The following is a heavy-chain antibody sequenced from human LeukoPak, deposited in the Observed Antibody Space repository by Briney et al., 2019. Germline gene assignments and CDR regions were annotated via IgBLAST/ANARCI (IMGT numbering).Heavy chain of an antibody. Sequence: GGSLRLSCAASGFTFSSYWMSWVRQAPGKGLEWVANIKQDGSEKYYVDSVKGRFTISRDNAKHSLYLQMNSLRAEDTAVYYCARDGVAGTYYYYYGMDVWGQGTTVTVSS. D-gene: IGHD6-19*01. CDR2: IKQDGSEK. J-gene: IGHJ6*02. CDR1: GFTFSSYW. CDR3: ARDGVAGTYYYYYGMDV. V-gene: IGHV3-7*01.